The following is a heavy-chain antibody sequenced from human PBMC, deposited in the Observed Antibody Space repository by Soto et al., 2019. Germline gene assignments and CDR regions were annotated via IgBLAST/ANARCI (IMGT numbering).Heavy chain of an antibody. J-gene: IGHJ4*02. CDR1: GGSISSYY. D-gene: IGHD6-13*01. Sequence: SETLSLTCTVSGGSISSYYWSWIRQPPGKGLEWIGYIYYSGSTNYNPSLKSRVTISIDTSKNQFSLKLSSVTAADTAVYYCVRAQRYSSSWLDYWGQGTLVTVSS. CDR2: IYYSGST. V-gene: IGHV4-59*01. CDR3: VRAQRYSSSWLDY.